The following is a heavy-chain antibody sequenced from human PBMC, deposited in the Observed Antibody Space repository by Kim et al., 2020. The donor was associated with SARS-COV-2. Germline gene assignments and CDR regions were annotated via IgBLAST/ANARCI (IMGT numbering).Heavy chain of an antibody. D-gene: IGHD2-2*01. Sequence: SVKVSCKASGGTFSSYAISWVRQAPGQGLEWMGRIIPILGIANYAQKFQGRVTITADKSTSTAYMELSSLRSEDTAVYYCASPSKRDRWPLTYDYWGQGTLVTVSS. CDR3: ASPSKRDRWPLTYDY. V-gene: IGHV1-69*04. CDR2: IIPILGIA. J-gene: IGHJ4*02. CDR1: GGTFSSYA.